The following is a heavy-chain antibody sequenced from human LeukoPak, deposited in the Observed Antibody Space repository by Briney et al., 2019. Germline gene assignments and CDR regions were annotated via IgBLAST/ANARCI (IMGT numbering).Heavy chain of an antibody. D-gene: IGHD6-19*01. Sequence: SETLSLTCTVSGGSISSYYWSWIRQHPGKGLEWIGYIYYSGSTYYNPSLKSRVTISVDTSKNQFSLKLSSVTAADTAVYYCARSGNSSLQKYYFDYWGQGTLVTVSS. V-gene: IGHV4-59*06. CDR2: IYYSGST. CDR3: ARSGNSSLQKYYFDY. J-gene: IGHJ4*02. CDR1: GGSISSYY.